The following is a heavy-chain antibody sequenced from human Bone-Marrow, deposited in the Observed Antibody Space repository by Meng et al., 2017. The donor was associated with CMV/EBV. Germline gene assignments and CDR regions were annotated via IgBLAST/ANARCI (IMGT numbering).Heavy chain of an antibody. J-gene: IGHJ4*02. V-gene: IGHV3-23*01. CDR2: SSGSGGST. CDR1: GFTFSSFV. D-gene: IGHD6-19*01. CDR3: ARSHGWTFDY. Sequence: GGSLRLSCTVSGFTFSSFVMTWVRQAPGKGLEWVSTSSGSGGSTHYADSVKGRFTISRDNSKNTLYLQMNNLRAEDTAVYYCARSHGWTFDYWGQGTLVTVSS.